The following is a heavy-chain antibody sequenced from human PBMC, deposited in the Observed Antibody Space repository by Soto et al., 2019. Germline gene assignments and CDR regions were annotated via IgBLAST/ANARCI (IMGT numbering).Heavy chain of an antibody. CDR3: ARSGAGYSSSWQYYYYGMDV. V-gene: IGHV1-18*01. Sequence: ASVKVSCKASGYTFTSYGISWVRQAPGQGLEWMGWISAYNGNTNYAQKLQGRVTMTTDTSTSTAYMELRSPRSDDTAVYYCARSGAGYSSSWQYYYYGMDVWGQGTTVTFSS. CDR1: GYTFTSYG. D-gene: IGHD6-13*01. CDR2: ISAYNGNT. J-gene: IGHJ6*02.